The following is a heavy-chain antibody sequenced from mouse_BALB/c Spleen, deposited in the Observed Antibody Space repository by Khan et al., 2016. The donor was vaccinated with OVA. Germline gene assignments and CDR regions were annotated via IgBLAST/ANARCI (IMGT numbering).Heavy chain of an antibody. CDR1: GFSLTTYG. CDR3: ARNSYRYDFTY. J-gene: IGHJ3*01. D-gene: IGHD2-14*01. Sequence: QVQLKQSGPGLVQPSQSLSITCTVSGFSLTTYGVHWVRQSPGKGLEWLGVIWSGGSTDYNAAFISRLSISKDNSKSQVFFKMNRLQADDTAIYYCARNSYRYDFTYWGQGTLVTVSA. V-gene: IGHV2-4-1*01. CDR2: IWSGGST.